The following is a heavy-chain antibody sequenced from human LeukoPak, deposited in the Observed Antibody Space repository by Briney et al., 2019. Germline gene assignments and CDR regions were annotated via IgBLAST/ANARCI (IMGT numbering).Heavy chain of an antibody. Sequence: GGSLRLSCAASGLTFINFGMTWVRQAPGKGLEWVSAISGSAVITFYADSVKGRFTISRDNSKNTLYLQMNSLRAEDTAVYYCAKGLLLWWGGFIAFDIRGQGTMVTVSS. CDR2: ISGSAVIT. D-gene: IGHD2-21*01. V-gene: IGHV3-23*01. CDR3: AKGLLLWWGGFIAFDI. CDR1: GLTFINFG. J-gene: IGHJ3*02.